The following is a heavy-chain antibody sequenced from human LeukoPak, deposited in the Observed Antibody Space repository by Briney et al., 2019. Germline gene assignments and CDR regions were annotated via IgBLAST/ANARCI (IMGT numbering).Heavy chain of an antibody. Sequence: ASVKVSCKTSGYTFASYGISWVRQAPGQGLEWMGWINPYSGNTNYAQKLQGRVTMTTDTSTNTAYMELRSLRSDDTAVFYCARDRSDSYDYVLLDNWGQGTLVTVSS. V-gene: IGHV1-18*01. CDR3: ARDRSDSYDYVLLDN. CDR2: INPYSGNT. D-gene: IGHD3-16*01. J-gene: IGHJ4*02. CDR1: GYTFASYG.